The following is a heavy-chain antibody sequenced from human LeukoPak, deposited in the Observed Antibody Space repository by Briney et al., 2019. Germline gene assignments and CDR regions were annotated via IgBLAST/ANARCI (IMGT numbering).Heavy chain of an antibody. D-gene: IGHD3-10*01. CDR1: GFTFTTYA. V-gene: IGHV3-23*01. Sequence: RGSLRLSCAASGFTFTTYAMTWVRQAPGKGLEWVSSISGSGGSTYYADSVKGRFTISRDNSKNTLYLQMNSLRAEDTAIHYCAKGSLLWWGFDYWGQGTLVTVSS. CDR3: AKGSLLWWGFDY. CDR2: ISGSGGST. J-gene: IGHJ4*02.